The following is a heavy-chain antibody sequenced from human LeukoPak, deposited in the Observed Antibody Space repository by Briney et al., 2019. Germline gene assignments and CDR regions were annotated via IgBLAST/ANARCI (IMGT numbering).Heavy chain of an antibody. CDR2: IFYNGRT. CDR1: GDSIDRSTYY. Sequence: SETLSLTCNVSGDSIDRSTYYWGWVRQTPEKGLEWIGSIFYNGRTYYTPSLQSRVIMSLDTSKNQFSLRLTSVTAADTAVYYCARQVAVVEPTDPNWFDSWGQGTLVTVSS. CDR3: ARQVAVVEPTDPNWFDS. D-gene: IGHD2-21*01. V-gene: IGHV4-39*07. J-gene: IGHJ5*01.